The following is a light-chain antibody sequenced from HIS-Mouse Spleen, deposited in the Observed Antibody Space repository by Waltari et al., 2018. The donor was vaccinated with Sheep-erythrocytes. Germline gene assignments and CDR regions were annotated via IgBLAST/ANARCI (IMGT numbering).Light chain of an antibody. CDR3: CSYAGSYTFWV. CDR1: SSDVGGYNY. Sequence: SALTQPRSVSGSPGQSVTISCTGTSSDVGGYNYVSWYQQHPGKAPKLMIYDVSKRPSGVPVRFSGSKSGNTASLTISGLQAEDEADYYCCSYAGSYTFWVFGGGTKLTVL. J-gene: IGLJ3*02. V-gene: IGLV2-11*01. CDR2: DVS.